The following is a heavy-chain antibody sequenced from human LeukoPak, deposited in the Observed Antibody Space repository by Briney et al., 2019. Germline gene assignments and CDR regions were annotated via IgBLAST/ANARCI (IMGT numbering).Heavy chain of an antibody. Sequence: PGGSLRLSCAAPGFTFSDYYMSWIRQAPGKGLEWVSYISSSGSTIYYADSVKGRFTISRDNAKNSLYLQMNSLRAEDTAVYYCARDMQEWGYSHFFFDYWGQGTLVTVSS. J-gene: IGHJ4*02. V-gene: IGHV3-11*01. D-gene: IGHD3-22*01. CDR3: ARDMQEWGYSHFFFDY. CDR1: GFTFSDYY. CDR2: ISSSGSTI.